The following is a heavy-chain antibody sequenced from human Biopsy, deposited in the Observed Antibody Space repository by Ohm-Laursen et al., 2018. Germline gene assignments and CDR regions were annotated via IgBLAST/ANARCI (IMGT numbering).Heavy chain of an antibody. Sequence: SDTLSLTCTVSGGSFTGHYWTWIRQPPGKGLEWIGHISQTGYTSYKSSLKSRVTISLDTSRKHFSLRLTSLAAADTAVYYCARGSNEYGGLYFPHWGQGTLVTVSS. V-gene: IGHV4-59*11. CDR1: GGSFTGHY. CDR3: ARGSNEYGGLYFPH. J-gene: IGHJ1*01. CDR2: ISQTGYT. D-gene: IGHD4-23*01.